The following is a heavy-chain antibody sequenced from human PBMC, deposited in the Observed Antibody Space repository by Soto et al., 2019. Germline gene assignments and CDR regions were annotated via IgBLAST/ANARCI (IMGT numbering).Heavy chain of an antibody. CDR1: GYTFTSYD. Sequence: QVQLVQSGAEVKKPGASVKVSCKASGYTFTSYDINWVRQATGQGLEWMGWMNPNSGNTGYAQKFQGRVTMARNTSISTAYMGLSSLRSEDMAVYYCARGPPYSSGWYFNYYYYYGMDVWGQGTTVTVSS. CDR3: ARGPPYSSGWYFNYYYYYGMDV. D-gene: IGHD6-19*01. J-gene: IGHJ6*02. CDR2: MNPNSGNT. V-gene: IGHV1-8*01.